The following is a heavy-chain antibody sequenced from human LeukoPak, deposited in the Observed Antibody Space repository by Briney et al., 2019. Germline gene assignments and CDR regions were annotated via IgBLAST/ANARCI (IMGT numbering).Heavy chain of an antibody. J-gene: IGHJ4*02. Sequence: PGGALRDSCAASRFTLDDYAMHWVRHAPGRSLWRVSGIIWNSGSIGYEGSVKGRVTLSRDNAKHSLYLQMNSLRAEDTALYYCVKDRGAAVAGTGFDYWGQGSMVTVSS. CDR3: VKDRGAAVAGTGFDY. CDR2: IIWNSGSI. V-gene: IGHV3-9*01. D-gene: IGHD6-19*01. CDR1: RFTLDDYA.